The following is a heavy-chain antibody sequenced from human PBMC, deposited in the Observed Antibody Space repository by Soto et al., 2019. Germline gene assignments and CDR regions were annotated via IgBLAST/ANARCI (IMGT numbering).Heavy chain of an antibody. J-gene: IGHJ4*02. D-gene: IGHD2-8*02. CDR1: GGTFSSYT. CDR3: ARDRRDVLADY. V-gene: IGHV1-69*08. CDR2: IIPILGIA. Sequence: QVQLVQSGAEVKKPGSSVKVSCKASGGTFSSYTISWVRQAPGQGLEWMGRIIPILGIANYAQKFQGRVTITADKPTSTAYMELSSLRSEDTAVYFCARDRRDVLADYWGQGTLVTVSS.